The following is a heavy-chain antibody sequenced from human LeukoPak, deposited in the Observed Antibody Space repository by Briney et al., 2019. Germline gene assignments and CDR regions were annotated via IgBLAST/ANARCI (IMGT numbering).Heavy chain of an antibody. Sequence: PGGSLRLSCAASGFTFSSYAMHWVRQAPGKGLEYVSAISSNGGSTYYANSVKGRFTISRDNSKNTLYLQMNSLRAEDTAVYYCAKGASLFPYYFHYWGQGTLVTVSS. J-gene: IGHJ4*02. V-gene: IGHV3-64*01. CDR1: GFTFSSYA. CDR2: ISSNGGST. CDR3: AKGASLFPYYFHY. D-gene: IGHD3-16*01.